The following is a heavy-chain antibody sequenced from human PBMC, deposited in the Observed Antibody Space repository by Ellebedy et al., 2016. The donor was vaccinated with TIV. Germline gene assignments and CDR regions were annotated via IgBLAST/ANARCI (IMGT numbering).Heavy chain of an antibody. CDR2: VSYDGNYK. J-gene: IGHJ4*02. Sequence: GGSLRLSXVASGVTFSSYAMHWARQAPGKGLEWVASVSYDGNYKYYADSVKGRFTVSSDNSKNTLYLQMNSLSSDDTAVYYCARDSTVGGGSPNADRYFEYWGQGTLVTVSP. CDR1: GVTFSSYA. V-gene: IGHV3-30-3*01. D-gene: IGHD1-26*01. CDR3: ARDSTVGGGSPNADRYFEY.